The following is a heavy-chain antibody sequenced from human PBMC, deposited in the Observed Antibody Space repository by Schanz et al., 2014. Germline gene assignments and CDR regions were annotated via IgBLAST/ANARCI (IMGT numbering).Heavy chain of an antibody. CDR1: GYTFTSYG. V-gene: IGHV1-18*01. D-gene: IGHD3-9*01. CDR2: ISAYNGNT. Sequence: QVQLVQSGAEVKKPGASVKVSCKASGYTFTSYGISWVRQAPGQGLEWMGWISAYNGNTKYPQKLQGRVTMTTDTSTSTAYMELRSLRSDDTAVYYCARDAADFYDILNGEDYWGQGTLVTVSS. J-gene: IGHJ4*02. CDR3: ARDAADFYDILNGEDY.